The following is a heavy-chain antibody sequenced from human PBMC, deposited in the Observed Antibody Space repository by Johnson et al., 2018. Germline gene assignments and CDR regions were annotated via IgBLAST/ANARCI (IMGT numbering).Heavy chain of an antibody. CDR2: IRSKANSYAT. D-gene: IGHD4-23*01. Sequence: QWVRQASGKGLEWVGRIRSKANSYATAYAASVKGRFTISRDDSKNTAYLQMNSLRAEDTAVYYWAKEPRRIRWYGYMDGWGKGTTVTVSS. CDR3: AKEPRRIRWYGYMDG. V-gene: IGHV3-73*01. J-gene: IGHJ6*03.